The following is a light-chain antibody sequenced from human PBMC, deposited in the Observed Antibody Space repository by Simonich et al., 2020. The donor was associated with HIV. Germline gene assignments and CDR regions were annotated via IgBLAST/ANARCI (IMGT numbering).Light chain of an antibody. V-gene: IGKV1-NL1*01. CDR1: QGVSNS. CDR3: QQYHSIPPT. Sequence: DIQMTQSPSSLSASVGDRVTITCRASQGVSNSLAWYQQKPGKAPKLLLYAASRLESGVPSRFSGSGSGTDFTLTISSLQAEDVAVYYCQQYHSIPPTFGGGTKVEIK. CDR2: AAS. J-gene: IGKJ4*01.